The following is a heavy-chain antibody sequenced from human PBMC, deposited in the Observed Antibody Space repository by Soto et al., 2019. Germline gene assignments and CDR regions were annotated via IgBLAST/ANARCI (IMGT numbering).Heavy chain of an antibody. J-gene: IGHJ4*02. CDR3: ARADLVGAADY. CDR2: IIPLFAKA. CDR1: RDTFSNYA. D-gene: IGHD1-26*01. Sequence: SVKVSCKASRDTFSNYAISWVRQAPGQGLEWMGGIIPLFAKANYAQKFQDRITIAADTSTSTAYMELSSLRSEDTAVYYCARADLVGAADYWGQGTLVTVSS. V-gene: IGHV1-69*06.